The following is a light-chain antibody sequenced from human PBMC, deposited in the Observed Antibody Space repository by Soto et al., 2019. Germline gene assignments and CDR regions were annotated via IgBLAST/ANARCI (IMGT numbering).Light chain of an antibody. V-gene: IGKV1-39*01. J-gene: IGKJ5*01. CDR3: QQSYSTPSIT. CDR2: AAS. CDR1: QSISSY. Sequence: DIQMTQSPSTLSRYAGAKLTISCRDSQSISSYLNWYQQKPGKAPKLLISAASSLQSGVPSRISGSGSGTDFTLTISSLQPEDFATYYCQQSYSTPSITFGQGTRLEIK.